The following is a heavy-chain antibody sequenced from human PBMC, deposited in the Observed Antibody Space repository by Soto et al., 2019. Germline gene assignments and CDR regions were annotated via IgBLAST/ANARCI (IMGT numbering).Heavy chain of an antibody. J-gene: IGHJ3*01. CDR1: FYTFTSYF. Sequence: SVKVSFKSSFYTFTSYFISLVLQAPGQGLEWMGWISAYNGNTNYAQKLQGRVTMTTDTSTSTAYMELRSLRSDDTDVYFCAREREWIYAFDLWGQGTM. CDR3: AREREWIYAFDL. D-gene: IGHD3-3*01. CDR2: ISAYNGNT. V-gene: IGHV1-18*01.